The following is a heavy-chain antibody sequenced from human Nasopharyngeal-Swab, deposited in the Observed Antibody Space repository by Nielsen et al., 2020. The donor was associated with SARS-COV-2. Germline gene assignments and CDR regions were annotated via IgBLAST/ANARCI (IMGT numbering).Heavy chain of an antibody. CDR1: GYTFTSYG. D-gene: IGHD1-1*01. CDR2: ISAYNGNT. Sequence: ASVKVSCKASGYTFTSYGISWVRQAPGQGLEWMGWISAYNGNTNYAQKLQGRVTMTTDTSTSTAYMELRSLRSDDTAVYYCARDPVQLERRRGGALGGSYYYYMDVWGKGTTVTVSS. J-gene: IGHJ6*03. V-gene: IGHV1-18*04. CDR3: ARDPVQLERRRGGALGGSYYYYMDV.